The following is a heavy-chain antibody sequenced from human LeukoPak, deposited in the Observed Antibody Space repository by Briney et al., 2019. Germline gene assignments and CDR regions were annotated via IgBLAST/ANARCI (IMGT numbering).Heavy chain of an antibody. J-gene: IGHJ5*02. D-gene: IGHD2-2*01. CDR2: INHSGST. CDR3: ARVLSYCSSTSRYRFDP. CDR1: GGSFSGYY. Sequence: PSETLSLTCAVYGGSFSGYYWSWIRQPPGKGLEWIGEINHSGSTNYNPSLKSRVTISVDTSKNQFSLKLSSVTAADTAVYYCARVLSYCSSTSRYRFDPWGQGTLVTVSS. V-gene: IGHV4-34*01.